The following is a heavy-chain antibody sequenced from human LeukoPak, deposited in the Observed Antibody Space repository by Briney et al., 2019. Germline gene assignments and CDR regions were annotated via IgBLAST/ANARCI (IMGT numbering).Heavy chain of an antibody. V-gene: IGHV3-48*01. CDR3: ARGRGGNYFDY. CDR1: GFTFSSYE. D-gene: IGHD4-23*01. CDR2: ISSSSTTI. Sequence: PGGSLRLSCAASGFTFSSYEMNWVRQAPGKGPEWVSYISSSSTTIYYADSVKGRFTISRDNAKNSLYLQMNSLRAEDTAVYYCARGRGGNYFDYWGQGTLVTVSS. J-gene: IGHJ4*02.